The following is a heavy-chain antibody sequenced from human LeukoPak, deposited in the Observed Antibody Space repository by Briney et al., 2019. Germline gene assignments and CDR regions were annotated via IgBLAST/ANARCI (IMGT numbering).Heavy chain of an antibody. CDR2: ISSSSSYI. Sequence: GGSLRLSCAASGFTLTNFGMDWVRQAPGKGLEWVSSISSSSSYIYYADSVRGRFTISRDNAKNSLYLQMYSLRAEDTAVYYCARERDCGSASCVSYYFDYWSQGTLVTVSS. CDR3: ARERDCGSASCVSYYFDY. CDR1: GFTLTNFG. J-gene: IGHJ4*02. D-gene: IGHD2-2*01. V-gene: IGHV3-21*01.